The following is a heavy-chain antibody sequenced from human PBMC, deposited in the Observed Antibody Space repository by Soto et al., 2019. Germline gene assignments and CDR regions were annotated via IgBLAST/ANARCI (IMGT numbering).Heavy chain of an antibody. CDR1: GYGFTTYG. D-gene: IGHD2-2*01. Sequence: QIHLVQSGAEVKKPGAAVKVCCKGSGYGFTTYGITWVRQAPGQGLEWMAWISAHNGNTNYAQKLQGSVTVTRDTSTSTAYMELRSLRSDDTAVYYCARGKYGDYWGQGALVTVSS. CDR2: ISAHNGNT. CDR3: ARGKYGDY. V-gene: IGHV1-18*01. J-gene: IGHJ4*02.